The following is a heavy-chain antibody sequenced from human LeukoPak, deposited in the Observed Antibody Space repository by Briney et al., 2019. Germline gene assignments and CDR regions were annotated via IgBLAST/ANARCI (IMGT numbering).Heavy chain of an antibody. V-gene: IGHV3-13*01. CDR2: MGTAGDT. D-gene: IGHD1-26*01. CDR1: GFTFSSYD. CDR3: AALGGSIY. J-gene: IGHJ4*02. Sequence: GGSLRLSCAASGFTFSSYDVHWVRQATGRGLEWASAMGTAGDTYYAVSMKGRFTISREDAKNSFYLQMDSLRAGDTAVYYCAALGGSIYWGQGTVVTVSS.